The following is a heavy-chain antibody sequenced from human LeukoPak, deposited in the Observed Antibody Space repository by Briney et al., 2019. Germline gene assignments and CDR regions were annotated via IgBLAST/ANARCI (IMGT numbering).Heavy chain of an antibody. V-gene: IGHV4-4*07. D-gene: IGHD6-19*01. CDR3: ARRDISSGWSFDY. CDR1: GGSISNYH. Sequence: SETLSLTCTVSGGSISNYHWSWLRQPAGKGLEWIGQIHTSGSTNYNPPLKSRVTMSIDTPENQLSLTIRSVTAADTAVYYCARRDISSGWSFDYWGQGTLVTVSS. J-gene: IGHJ4*02. CDR2: IHTSGST.